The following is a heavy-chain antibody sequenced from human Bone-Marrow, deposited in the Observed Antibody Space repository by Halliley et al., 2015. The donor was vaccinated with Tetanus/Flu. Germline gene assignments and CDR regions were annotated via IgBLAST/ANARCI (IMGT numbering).Heavy chain of an antibody. J-gene: IGHJ4*02. V-gene: IGHV1-8*01. D-gene: IGHD1-26*01. CDR3: ARRPSGNCSQAY. Sequence: QLVQSGAEVEKPGASVKVSCKASGYSFIDYDINWVRQATGQGLEWMGWMNPKSGNTGYAQKFQGRVSMTRSTSRATAYMELTNLTSDDPAVYYRARRPSGNCSQAYWGQGTLITVSS. CDR2: MNPKSGNT. CDR1: GYSFIDYD.